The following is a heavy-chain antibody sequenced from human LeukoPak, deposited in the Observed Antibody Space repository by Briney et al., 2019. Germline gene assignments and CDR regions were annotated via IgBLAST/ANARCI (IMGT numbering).Heavy chain of an antibody. CDR2: ISGSGSGGST. Sequence: GGSLRLSCAASGFTFSSSAMSWVRQAPGKGLEWVSNISGSGSGGSTYYADSVKGRFTISRDKSKNTVYLQMNSLRAEDTAIYYCAKDWWYSGAFPQPVLNWGQGTLVTVSS. D-gene: IGHD1-26*01. CDR3: AKDWWYSGAFPQPVLN. V-gene: IGHV3-23*01. J-gene: IGHJ4*02. CDR1: GFTFSSSA.